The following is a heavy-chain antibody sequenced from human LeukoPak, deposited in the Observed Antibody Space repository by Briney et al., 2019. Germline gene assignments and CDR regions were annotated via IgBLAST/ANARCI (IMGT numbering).Heavy chain of an antibody. V-gene: IGHV3-74*01. CDR3: ARDVQAGPGY. CDR1: GFTFSNYW. J-gene: IGHJ4*02. D-gene: IGHD6-19*01. Sequence: QTGGSLRLSCAASGFTFSNYWMHWVRQAPGKGLVWVSRINGDGSSTTYADSVKGRFTISRDNAKNTLYLQMNSLRAEDTAVYYRARDVQAGPGYWGQGSLVTVSS. CDR2: INGDGSST.